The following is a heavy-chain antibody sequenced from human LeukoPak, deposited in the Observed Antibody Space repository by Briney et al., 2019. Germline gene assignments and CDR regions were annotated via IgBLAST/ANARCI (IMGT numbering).Heavy chain of an antibody. Sequence: ASVKVSCKASGYTFTGYYMHWVRQAPGQGLEWMGWINPNSGGTNYPLKFQGRVTMIRDTSISTAYMELSRLTSDDTAVYYCVPSNDYYYYFDYWGQGTLVTVSS. J-gene: IGHJ4*02. CDR2: INPNSGGT. V-gene: IGHV1-2*02. CDR1: GYTFTGYY. CDR3: VPSNDYYYYFDY. D-gene: IGHD3-22*01.